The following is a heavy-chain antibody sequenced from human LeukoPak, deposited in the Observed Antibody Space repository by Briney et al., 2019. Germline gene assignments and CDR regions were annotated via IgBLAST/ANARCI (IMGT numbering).Heavy chain of an antibody. CDR3: AREIPRVLGECFDP. CDR1: GGSISSYY. D-gene: IGHD4/OR15-4a*01. CDR2: IYYSGST. J-gene: IGHJ5*02. V-gene: IGHV4-59*01. Sequence: KPSETLSLTCTVSGGSISSYYWSWIRQPPGKGLEWIGYIYYSGSTNYNPSLKSRVTISVDTSKNQFSLKLSSVTAADTAVYYCAREIPRVLGECFDPWGQGTLVTVSS.